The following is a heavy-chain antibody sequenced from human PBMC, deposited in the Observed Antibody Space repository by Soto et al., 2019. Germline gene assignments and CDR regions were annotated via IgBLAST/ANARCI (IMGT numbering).Heavy chain of an antibody. CDR2: TWNDGSNK. D-gene: IGHD1-1*01. V-gene: IGHV3-33*01. Sequence: QVQLVESGGGVVQPGRSLRLSCVASGFTFSTYGMHWVRQAPGKGLEWVAMTWNDGSNKYYADAVKDRFTISRDNSKNTLYLQMNSLRDEDSAVYYCTTELNDMQAFDIWGQGTAVTVSS. CDR1: GFTFSTYG. J-gene: IGHJ3*02. CDR3: TTELNDMQAFDI.